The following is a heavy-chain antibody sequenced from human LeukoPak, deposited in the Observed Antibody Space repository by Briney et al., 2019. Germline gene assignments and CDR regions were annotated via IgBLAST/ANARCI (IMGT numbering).Heavy chain of an antibody. CDR1: GFTVSSNY. J-gene: IGHJ4*02. Sequence: GGSLRLSCAASGFTVSSNYMSWVRQAPGQGLEWVSVIYRGGSTYYADPVKGRFTISRDNSKNTLYLQMNSLRAEDTAVYYCANEDDFDYWGQGTLVTVSS. V-gene: IGHV3-53*01. CDR3: ANEDDFDY. CDR2: IYRGGST.